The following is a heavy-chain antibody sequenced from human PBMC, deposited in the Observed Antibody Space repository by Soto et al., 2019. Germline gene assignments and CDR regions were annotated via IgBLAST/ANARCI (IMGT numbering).Heavy chain of an antibody. J-gene: IGHJ4*02. V-gene: IGHV1-18*04. CDR2: ISAYNGNT. D-gene: IGHD2-2*01. CDR1: GYTFTSYG. CDR3: ARGGIVVVPAVLDY. Sequence: ASVKVSCKASGYTFTSYGISWVRQAPGQGLEWMGWISAYNGNTNYAQKLQGRVTMTTDTFTSTAYIELRSLRSDDTAVYYCARGGIVVVPAVLDYWGQGTLVTVSS.